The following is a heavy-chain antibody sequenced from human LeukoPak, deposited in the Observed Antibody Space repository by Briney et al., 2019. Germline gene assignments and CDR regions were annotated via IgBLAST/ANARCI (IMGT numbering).Heavy chain of an antibody. V-gene: IGHV4-30-4*01. J-gene: IGHJ6*02. CDR3: ARVDYGDYQDFRFNYYGMDA. Sequence: NTSQTLSLTCTVSGGSISSGDYYWSRIRQPPGKGLEWIGYIYYSGSTYYNPSLKSRVTISVDTSKNQFSLKLSSVTPADTAVYYCARVDYGDYQDFRFNYYGMDAWGQGTTVTVSS. CDR2: IYYSGST. D-gene: IGHD4-17*01. CDR1: GGSISSGDYY.